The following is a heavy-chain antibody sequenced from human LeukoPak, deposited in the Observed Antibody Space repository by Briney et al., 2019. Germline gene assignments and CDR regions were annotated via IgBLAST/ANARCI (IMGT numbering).Heavy chain of an antibody. CDR3: ARDRRIHSSGWSSYFDN. J-gene: IGHJ4*02. V-gene: IGHV3-30*04. CDR1: GFTFSSYA. CDR2: ISYDGSNK. D-gene: IGHD6-19*01. Sequence: PGGSLRLSCAASGFTFSSYAMHWVRQAPGKGLEWVAFISYDGSNKFYTDSVKGRFTISRDNSKNTLSLQMNSLRIEDTAVYYCARDRRIHSSGWSSYFDNWGQGILVTVSS.